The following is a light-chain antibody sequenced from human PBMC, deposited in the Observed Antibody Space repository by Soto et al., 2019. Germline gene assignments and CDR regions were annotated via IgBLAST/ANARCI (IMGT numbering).Light chain of an antibody. CDR1: QSVSSSY. Sequence: EIVLTQSPATLSVSPGERVTLSCRASQSVSSSYLAWYQQKPGQAPRLLVFATSARATGVPDRFRGSRSGTDFTLTISSLQPEDSATYYCHQYYNRPPWTFGQGTQVEIK. V-gene: IGKV3D-7*01. CDR2: ATS. J-gene: IGKJ1*01. CDR3: HQYYNRPPWT.